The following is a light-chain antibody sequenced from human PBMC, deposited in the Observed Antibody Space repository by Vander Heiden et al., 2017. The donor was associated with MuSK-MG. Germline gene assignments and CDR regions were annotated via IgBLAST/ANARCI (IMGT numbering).Light chain of an antibody. V-gene: IGKV1-5*03. Sequence: DIQMTQSPSTLSASVGDRVTIPCRASQNITVFVAWYQQKPGKAPKLLIHKASRLQSGVPSRFSGSGSGTEFTLTSSSLQADDFANYYCQQDSYYWTFGQGTKVEIK. J-gene: IGKJ1*01. CDR1: QNITVF. CDR2: KAS. CDR3: QQDSYYWT.